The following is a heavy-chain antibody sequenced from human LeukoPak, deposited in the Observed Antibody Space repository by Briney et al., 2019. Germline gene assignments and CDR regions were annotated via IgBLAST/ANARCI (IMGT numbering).Heavy chain of an antibody. V-gene: IGHV3-20*04. CDR1: GFTFDDDG. CDR3: ARGRAAAGSYYFDY. D-gene: IGHD6-13*01. CDR2: MNWNGGST. J-gene: IGHJ4*02. Sequence: PGGSLRLACAASGFTFDDDGMSWVRQAPGKGLEWVAGMNWNGGSTVYADSVKGRFTIYRDNAKNSLYLQMNSLRAEDTALYYCARGRAAAGSYYFDYWGQGTLVTVPS.